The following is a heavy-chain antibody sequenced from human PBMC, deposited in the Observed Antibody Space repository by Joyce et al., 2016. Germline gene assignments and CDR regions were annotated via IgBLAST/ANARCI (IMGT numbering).Heavy chain of an antibody. CDR3: AKSSDGGNYFDS. CDR1: GFTFENFA. V-gene: IGHV3-23*01. Sequence: EVQLLESGGGFVQPGGSLRLSCVVTGFTFENFAMTWVRQAPGRGREWVSSISGSGVSKYYADSVKGRFTSSRDNANKTVYLLMNSLRGDDTAVYSCAKSSDGGNYFDSWGQGVLVTVSS. CDR2: ISGSGVSK. J-gene: IGHJ4*02. D-gene: IGHD4-23*01.